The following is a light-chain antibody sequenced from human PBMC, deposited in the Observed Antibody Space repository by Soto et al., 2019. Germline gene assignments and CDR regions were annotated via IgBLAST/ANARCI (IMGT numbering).Light chain of an antibody. V-gene: IGKV1-9*01. J-gene: IGKJ5*01. CDR1: QGISTY. CDR2: SAS. CDR3: QQLNSYPFT. Sequence: DIQMTQSPSSLSASVGDRVTITCRASQGISTYLAWYQQKPGRAPKLLMYSASTLHSGVPLRFSGSGSGTDFTLTISSLQPEDFATYYCQQLNSYPFTFGQGTRLEIK.